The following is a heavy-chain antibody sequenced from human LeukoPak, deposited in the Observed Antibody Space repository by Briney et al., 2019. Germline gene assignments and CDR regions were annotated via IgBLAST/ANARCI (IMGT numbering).Heavy chain of an antibody. Sequence: GGSLRLSCAASGFTLSSYWMSWVRQAPGKGLEWVANIKYDGSGKYYADSVKGRFTISRNDAKNSLYLEMNRLRVEDTAVYYCARDLFSGSYQEDFWGQGTLVTVSS. J-gene: IGHJ4*02. V-gene: IGHV3-7*01. CDR3: ARDLFSGSYQEDF. CDR2: IKYDGSGK. CDR1: GFTLSSYW. D-gene: IGHD1-26*01.